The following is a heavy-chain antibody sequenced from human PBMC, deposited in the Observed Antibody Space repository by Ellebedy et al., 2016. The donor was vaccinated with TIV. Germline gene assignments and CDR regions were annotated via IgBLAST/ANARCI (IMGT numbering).Heavy chain of an antibody. Sequence: MPSETLSLTCTVSGGSISSYYWSWIRQPPGKGLEWIGSIYYSGSTNYNSSLKSRVTISGDTSRNQFSLKLTSVTAADTAVYYCAALQWLEPARYYDPWGRGTLVTVSS. D-gene: IGHD6-19*01. CDR1: GGSISSYY. V-gene: IGHV4-59*08. CDR2: IYYSGST. CDR3: AALQWLEPARYYDP. J-gene: IGHJ2*01.